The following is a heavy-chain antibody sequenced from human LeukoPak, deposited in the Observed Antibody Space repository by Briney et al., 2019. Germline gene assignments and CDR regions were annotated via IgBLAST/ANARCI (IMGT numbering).Heavy chain of an antibody. J-gene: IGHJ4*02. V-gene: IGHV4-61*02. CDR2: IYTSGST. Sequence: SETLSLTCTVSGHSISSGDNYWSWLRQPAGKGLEWIGRIYTSGSTSYNPSLKSRVTISGDTSKNQFSLRLSSVTAADTAVYYCARASYSYDINGWVPFDYWGQGTLVTVSS. CDR1: GHSISSGDNY. CDR3: ARASYSYDINGWVPFDY. D-gene: IGHD3-22*01.